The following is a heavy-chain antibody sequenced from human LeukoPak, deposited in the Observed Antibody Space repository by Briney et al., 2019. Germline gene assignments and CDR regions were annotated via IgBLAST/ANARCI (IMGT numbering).Heavy chain of an antibody. CDR3: ATYSSLNRREFQY. V-gene: IGHV3-7*01. Sequence: GGSLRLSCEGSGFTFSNYWTGWVRQAPGKGLLWVANIKTDGSEKYYMDSVKGRFTISRDNAKNSLYLQMNSLRAEDTAVYYCATYSSLNRREFQYWGQGTLLTVSS. CDR2: IKTDGSEK. CDR1: GFTFSNYW. J-gene: IGHJ1*01. D-gene: IGHD3-22*01.